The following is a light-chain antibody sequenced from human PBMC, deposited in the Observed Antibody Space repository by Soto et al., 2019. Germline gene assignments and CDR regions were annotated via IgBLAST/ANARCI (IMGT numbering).Light chain of an antibody. CDR1: QTVSGNY. Sequence: EIVLTQSPGILSLSPGERATLSCRASQTVSGNYLAWYQQKPGQSPRLLIYGSSDRAAGIPDRFSGSGSGTYFTLTINRVEPEDFAVYYFQQYGSSPPYNFGQGNTLEI. J-gene: IGKJ2*01. CDR2: GSS. V-gene: IGKV3-20*01. CDR3: QQYGSSPPYN.